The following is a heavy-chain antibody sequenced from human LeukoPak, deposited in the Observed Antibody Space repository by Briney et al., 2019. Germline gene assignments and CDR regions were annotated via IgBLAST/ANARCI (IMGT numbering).Heavy chain of an antibody. J-gene: IGHJ4*02. CDR3: ARPTLIKYGSGSYFDY. CDR2: IYYSGST. V-gene: IGHV4-39*01. CDR1: GGSISSSSYY. Sequence: SETLSLTCTVSGGSISSSSYYWGWIRQPPGKGLEWIGSIYYSGSTYYNPSLESRVTISVDTSKNQFSLKLSSVTAADTAVYYCARPTLIKYGSGSYFDYWGQGTLVTVSS. D-gene: IGHD3-10*01.